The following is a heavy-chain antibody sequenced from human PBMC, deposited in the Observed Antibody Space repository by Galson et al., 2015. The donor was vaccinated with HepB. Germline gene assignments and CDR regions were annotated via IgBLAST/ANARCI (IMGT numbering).Heavy chain of an antibody. D-gene: IGHD1/OR15-1a*01. Sequence: SVKVSCKASGGTFSSYAISWVRQAPGQGLEWMGGIIPIFGIANYAQKFQGRVTITADESTSTAYMELSSLRSEDTAVYYCAGRGNNGGGWFDPWGQGTLVTVSS. V-gene: IGHV1-69*13. J-gene: IGHJ5*02. CDR3: AGRGNNGGGWFDP. CDR2: IIPIFGIA. CDR1: GGTFSSYA.